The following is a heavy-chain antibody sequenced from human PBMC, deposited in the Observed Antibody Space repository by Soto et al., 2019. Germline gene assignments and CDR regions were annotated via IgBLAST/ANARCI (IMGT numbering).Heavy chain of an antibody. Sequence: QVQLQQWGAGLLKPSETLSLTCAVYGGSFSGYYWSWIRQPPGKGLEWIGEINHSGSTNYNPSLRSRVTISVDTSKNQFSLMLSSVTAADTAVYYCARIVATIVDYWGQGTLVTVSS. CDR3: ARIVATIVDY. CDR1: GGSFSGYY. V-gene: IGHV4-34*01. CDR2: INHSGST. J-gene: IGHJ4*02. D-gene: IGHD5-12*01.